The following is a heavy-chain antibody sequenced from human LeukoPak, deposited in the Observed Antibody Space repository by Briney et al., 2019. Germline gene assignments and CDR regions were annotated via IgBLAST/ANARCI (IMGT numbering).Heavy chain of an antibody. CDR1: GFTFNNYA. CDR2: ISGGGEAT. CDR3: ARDYADYVGYFFFDY. D-gene: IGHD4-17*01. Sequence: GVSLRLSCAASGFTFNNYAMNWVRQAPGKGLEWVSSISGGGEATYYADSAKGRFTISRDNSQNTLYLQMNSLRAEDTAVYYCARDYADYVGYFFFDYWGQGTLVTVSS. J-gene: IGHJ4*02. V-gene: IGHV3-23*01.